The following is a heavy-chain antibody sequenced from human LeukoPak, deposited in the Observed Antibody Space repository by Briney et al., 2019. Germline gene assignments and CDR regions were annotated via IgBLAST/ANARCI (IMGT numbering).Heavy chain of an antibody. CDR2: ISYDGSNK. D-gene: IGHD6-13*01. CDR3: AKDSEIAAAGSYWYFDL. V-gene: IGHV3-30*18. CDR1: GFTFRSYD. J-gene: IGHJ2*01. Sequence: GGSLRLSCAASGFTFRSYDMHWVRQAPGKGLQWVAVISYDGSNKYHTDSVKGRFTISRDNSKNTLYLQMNSLRAEDTAVYYCAKDSEIAAAGSYWYFDLWSRGTLVTVSS.